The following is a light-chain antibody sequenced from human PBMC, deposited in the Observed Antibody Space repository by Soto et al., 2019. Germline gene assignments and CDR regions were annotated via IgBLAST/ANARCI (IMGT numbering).Light chain of an antibody. CDR1: SSDVGGHNF. CDR2: EVA. Sequence: QSVLTQPPSASGSPGQSVTISCTGTSSDVGGHNFVSWYQQHPGKAPKLMIYEVAKRPSGVPDRFSGSKSDNTASLTVSGLQAEDEADYYCSSYAVNNKLVFGTGTKLTVL. CDR3: SSYAVNNKLV. J-gene: IGLJ1*01. V-gene: IGLV2-8*01.